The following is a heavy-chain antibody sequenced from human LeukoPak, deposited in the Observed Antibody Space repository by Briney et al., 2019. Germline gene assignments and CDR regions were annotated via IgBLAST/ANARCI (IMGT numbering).Heavy chain of an antibody. Sequence: GGSLRLSCAASGFTFSSYGMHWVRQAPGKGLEWVAVIWYDGSNKYYADSVKGRFTISRDNSKNTLYLQMNSLRAEDTAVYYCARESYDSSGYSRYYYYYYGMDVWGQGTRSPSP. CDR2: IWYDGSNK. CDR1: GFTFSSYG. D-gene: IGHD3-22*01. V-gene: IGHV3-33*01. J-gene: IGHJ6*02. CDR3: ARESYDSSGYSRYYYYYYGMDV.